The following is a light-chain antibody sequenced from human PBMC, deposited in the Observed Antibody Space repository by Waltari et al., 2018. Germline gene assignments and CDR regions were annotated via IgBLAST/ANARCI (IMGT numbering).Light chain of an antibody. CDR3: QQYVH. Sequence: DIQMTQSPSSLSASVGDRVTITCQASQDISNYLNWYQQKPGKAPKLLIYDASNLETGVPSRCSGSGSGTDFTFTISSLQPEDIATYYCQQYVHFGGGTKVEIK. V-gene: IGKV1-33*01. CDR2: DAS. CDR1: QDISNY. J-gene: IGKJ4*01.